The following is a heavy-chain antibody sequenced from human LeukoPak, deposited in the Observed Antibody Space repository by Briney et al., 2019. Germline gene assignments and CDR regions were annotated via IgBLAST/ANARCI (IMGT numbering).Heavy chain of an antibody. V-gene: IGHV1-69*05. CDR3: ASTYSYGYFDY. Sequence: SVKVSCKASGYTFTGYYMHWVRQAPGQGLEWMGRIIPVFGTANYAQKFQGRVTLTTDDSTGTAYMELSSLRSEDTAVYYCASTYSYGYFDYWGQGTLVTVSS. CDR2: IIPVFGTA. J-gene: IGHJ4*02. CDR1: GYTFTGYY. D-gene: IGHD5-18*01.